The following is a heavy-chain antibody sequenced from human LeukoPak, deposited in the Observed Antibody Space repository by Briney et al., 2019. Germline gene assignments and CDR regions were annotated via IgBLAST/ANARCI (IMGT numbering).Heavy chain of an antibody. CDR2: IIPIFGTA. CDR3: ARSAEVVVAMVRGVIPFDY. D-gene: IGHD3-10*01. V-gene: IGHV1-69*01. Sequence: SVKASCKASGGTFSSYAISWVRQAPGQGLEWMGGIIPIFGTANYAQKFQGRVTITADESTSTAYMELSSLRSEDTAVHYCARSAEVVVAMVRGVIPFDYWGQGTLVTVSS. J-gene: IGHJ4*02. CDR1: GGTFSSYA.